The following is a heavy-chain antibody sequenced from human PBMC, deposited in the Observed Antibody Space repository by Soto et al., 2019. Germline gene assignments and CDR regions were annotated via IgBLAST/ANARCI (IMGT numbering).Heavy chain of an antibody. CDR2: IVVGSGNT. V-gene: IGHV1-58*02. Sequence: VASVKVSCTASGFTFTSSAMQWVRQARGQRLEWIGWIVVGSGNTNYAQKFQERVTITRDMSTSTAYMELSSLRSEDTAVYYCAAAYDFWSGYLTYAFDIWGQGTMVTVSS. J-gene: IGHJ3*02. CDR1: GFTFTSSA. D-gene: IGHD3-3*01. CDR3: AAAYDFWSGYLTYAFDI.